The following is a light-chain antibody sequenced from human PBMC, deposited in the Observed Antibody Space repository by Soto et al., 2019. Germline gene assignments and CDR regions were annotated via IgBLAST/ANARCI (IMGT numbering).Light chain of an antibody. CDR3: QQYNNWPPCT. V-gene: IGKV3-15*01. J-gene: IGKJ2*02. CDR1: QSVSSD. Sequence: EIVMTQSPATLSVSPGERVTLSCRASQSVSSDLAWYQQKPGQAPRLLIYGASTGATDIPATFSGSGSGTEFTLTISSLQSEDFGVYCCQQYNNWPPCTFGQGTKVDIK. CDR2: GAS.